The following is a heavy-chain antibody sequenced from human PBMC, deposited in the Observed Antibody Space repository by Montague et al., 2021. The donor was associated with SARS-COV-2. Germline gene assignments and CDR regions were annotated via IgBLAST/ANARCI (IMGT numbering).Heavy chain of an antibody. D-gene: IGHD1-20*01. J-gene: IGHJ6*02. V-gene: IGHV4-39*07. CDR2: IYDSGST. Sequence: SETLSLTCTVSGGSISSSNYYWDWIRQPPGKGLEWIGSIYDSGSTYYNPSLKSRVTISVDTSKNQFSLKLSSVTAADTAVYYCARDLGYNWNYYYYYGMDVWGQGTTVTVSS. CDR1: GGSISSSNYY. CDR3: ARDLGYNWNYYYYYGMDV.